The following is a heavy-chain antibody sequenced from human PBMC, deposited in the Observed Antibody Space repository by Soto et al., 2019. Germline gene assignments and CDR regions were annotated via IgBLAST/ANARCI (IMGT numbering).Heavy chain of an antibody. CDR3: AHRALYSGSYWDGGYFDT. D-gene: IGHD1-26*01. J-gene: IGHJ4*02. Sequence: TLSLTCTVSGGSMSSYYWSWIRQPPGKAPEWLAVIYWDDDKRYSPTLKSRLTITKDTSKNQVVLTMTNMDPVDTGTYYCAHRALYSGSYWDGGYFDTWGQGTPVTVAS. CDR2: IYWDDDK. V-gene: IGHV2-5*08. CDR1: GGSMSSYYW.